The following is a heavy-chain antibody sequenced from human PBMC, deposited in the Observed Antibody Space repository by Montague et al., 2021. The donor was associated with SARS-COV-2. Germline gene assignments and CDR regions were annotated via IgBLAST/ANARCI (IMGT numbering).Heavy chain of an antibody. D-gene: IGHD3-9*01. V-gene: IGHV4-39*07. J-gene: IGHJ4*03. Sequence: SETLSLTCTVSGDSISSGSYYWTWIRQPPGKGLEWIGTIDYSGSAYYNPSLKSRVTISVDTSKNQFSLNLSSVTAADTALYYCARAQATYYHTVTGHYDVSHLNGYFDPWGQGTMVTVSS. CDR2: IDYSGSA. CDR1: GDSISSGSYY. CDR3: ARAQATYYHTVTGHYDVSHLNGYFDP.